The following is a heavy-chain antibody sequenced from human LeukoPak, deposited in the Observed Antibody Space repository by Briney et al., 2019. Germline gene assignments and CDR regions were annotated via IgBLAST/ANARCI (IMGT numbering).Heavy chain of an antibody. CDR3: ARGKTMVRGVIPAY. CDR1: GGSISSYY. D-gene: IGHD3-10*01. CDR2: IYYSGST. V-gene: IGHV4-59*01. Sequence: PSETLSLTCTVSGGSISSYYWSWIRQPPGKGLEWIGYIYYSGSTNYNPSLKGRVTISVDTSKNQFSLKLSSVTAADTAVYYCARGKTMVRGVIPAYWSQGTLVTVSS. J-gene: IGHJ4*02.